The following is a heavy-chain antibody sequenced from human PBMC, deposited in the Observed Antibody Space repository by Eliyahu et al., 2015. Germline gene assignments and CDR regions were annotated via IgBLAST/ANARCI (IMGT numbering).Heavy chain of an antibody. Sequence: QVQLQESGPGLVKPSQTLSLTSTVSGASISSGGYYWSWIRQHPGKGLEWIGHIYYSGITYYNPSLKSRVTMSVDTSKNQFSLRLSSVTAADTAVYYCAREPTFGVVIDFWGQGTLVTVSS. J-gene: IGHJ4*02. CDR2: IYYSGIT. CDR1: GASISSGGYY. CDR3: AREPTFGVVIDF. V-gene: IGHV4-31*03. D-gene: IGHD3-3*01.